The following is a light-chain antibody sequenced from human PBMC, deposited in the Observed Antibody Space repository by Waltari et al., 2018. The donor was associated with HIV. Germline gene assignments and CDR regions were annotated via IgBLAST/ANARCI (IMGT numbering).Light chain of an antibody. J-gene: IGLJ2*01. CDR3: QAWDANHAV. Sequence: TQPPSVSVPSGQTASIPCSGENLAYKFPCWYQKKPGQPPLLLVYQGSRRPSGIPERFSASKSANTATLTIRGAQPLDEADYFCQAWDANHAVFGGGTTLTVL. CDR2: QGS. V-gene: IGLV3-1*01. CDR1: NLAYKF.